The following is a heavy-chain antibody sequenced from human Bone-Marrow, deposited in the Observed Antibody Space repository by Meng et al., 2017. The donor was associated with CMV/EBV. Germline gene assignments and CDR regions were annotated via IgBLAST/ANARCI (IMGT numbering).Heavy chain of an antibody. V-gene: IGHV1-2*02. D-gene: IGHD6-13*01. Sequence: ASVKVSCRASGYTSNGYYIHWVRQAPGQGLEWMAWINPTSGDTTYAQNFQGRVTLSRDLSISTAYMDLSRLRSDDTAVYFCVVAPTSGWYYFDYWDQGTRVTVSS. CDR1: GYTSNGYY. J-gene: IGHJ4*02. CDR2: INPTSGDT. CDR3: VVAPTSGWYYFDY.